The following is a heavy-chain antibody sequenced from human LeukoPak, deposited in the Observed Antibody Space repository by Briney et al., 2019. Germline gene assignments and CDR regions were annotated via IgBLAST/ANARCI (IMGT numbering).Heavy chain of an antibody. CDR1: GFTFSNFW. Sequence: GGSLRLSCAASGFTFSNFWMSWVRQAPGKGLEWVANIKQDGSEKDYVGSVKGRFTISRDNAKNSLYLQMNSLRAEDTAVYYCARDRAAIRYWGQGTLVTVSS. V-gene: IGHV3-7*01. J-gene: IGHJ4*02. D-gene: IGHD2-2*02. CDR3: ARDRAAIRY. CDR2: IKQDGSEK.